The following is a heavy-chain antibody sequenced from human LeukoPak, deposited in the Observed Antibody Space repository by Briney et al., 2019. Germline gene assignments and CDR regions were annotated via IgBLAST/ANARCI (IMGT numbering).Heavy chain of an antibody. J-gene: IGHJ4*02. Sequence: SETLSLTCAVYGGSFSGYYWSWFRQPPGKGLEGIGEIIHSGITNYNPPLKSRVTISVDTSKTQFSLKLSSVTAADTAVYYCAREVQLWFAGPHRYFDYWGQGTLVTVSS. CDR2: IIHSGIT. CDR1: GGSFSGYY. D-gene: IGHD5-18*01. V-gene: IGHV4-34*12. CDR3: AREVQLWFAGPHRYFDY.